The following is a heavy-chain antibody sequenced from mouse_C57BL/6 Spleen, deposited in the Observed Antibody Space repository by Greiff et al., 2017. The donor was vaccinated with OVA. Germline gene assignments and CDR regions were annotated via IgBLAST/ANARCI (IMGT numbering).Heavy chain of an antibody. V-gene: IGHV1-59*01. CDR3: ARRDTTVVASFDY. D-gene: IGHD1-1*01. J-gene: IGHJ2*01. Sequence: QVQLKQPGAELVRPGTSVKLSCKASGYTFTSYWMHWVKQRPGQGLEWIGVIDPSDSYTNYNQKLKGKATLTVDTSSSTAYMQLSSLTSEDSAVYYCARRDTTVVASFDYWGQGTTLTVSS. CDR1: GYTFTSYW. CDR2: IDPSDSYT.